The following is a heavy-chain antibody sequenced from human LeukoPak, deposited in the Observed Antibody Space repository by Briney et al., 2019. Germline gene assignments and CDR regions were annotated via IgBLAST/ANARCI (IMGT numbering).Heavy chain of an antibody. D-gene: IGHD2-15*01. V-gene: IGHV4-4*02. CDR1: GITLSTYW. CDR2: IYHSGST. Sequence: GSLRLSCAASGITLSTYWMSWVRQPPGKGLEWIGEIYHSGSTNYNPSLKSRVTISVDKSKNQFSLKLSSVTAADTAVYYCARSSGCSGGSCREIDYWGQGTLVTVSS. CDR3: ARSSGCSGGSCREIDY. J-gene: IGHJ4*02.